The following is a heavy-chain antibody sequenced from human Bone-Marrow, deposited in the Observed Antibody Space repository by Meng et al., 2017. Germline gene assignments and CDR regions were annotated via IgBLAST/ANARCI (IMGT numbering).Heavy chain of an antibody. D-gene: IGHD4-17*01. Sequence: GESLKISCAASGFTFSDYNMSWIRQAPGKGLEWVPYISSSGSTIYYADSVKGRFTISRDNAKNSLYLQMNSLRAEDTAVYYCAGDSIPVTTGMDGWGQGTTVTVSS. CDR3: AGDSIPVTTGMDG. CDR1: GFTFSDYN. J-gene: IGHJ6*02. CDR2: ISSSGSTI. V-gene: IGHV3-11*01.